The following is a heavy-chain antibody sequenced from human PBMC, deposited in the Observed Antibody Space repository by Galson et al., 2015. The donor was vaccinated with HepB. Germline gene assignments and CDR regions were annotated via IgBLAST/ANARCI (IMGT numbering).Heavy chain of an antibody. CDR1: GFTFSSYW. D-gene: IGHD3-10*01. CDR3: ARDGGGSGSYWDYYYYGMDV. J-gene: IGHJ6*02. V-gene: IGHV3-74*01. CDR2: INSEGSST. Sequence: FLRLSCAASGFTFSSYWLHWVRQAPGNGLVWVSRINSEGSSTSYADSVKGRFTISRDNAKNTLYLQMNSLRAEDTAVYYCARDGGGSGSYWDYYYYGMDVWGQGTTVTVSS.